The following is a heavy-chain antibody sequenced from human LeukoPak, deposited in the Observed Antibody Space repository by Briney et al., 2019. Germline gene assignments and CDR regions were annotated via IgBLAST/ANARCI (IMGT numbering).Heavy chain of an antibody. CDR2: IYYSGST. D-gene: IGHD3-3*01. CDR1: GGSISSSSYY. CDR3: ARRYYDFWSGYCFDY. J-gene: IGHJ4*02. V-gene: IGHV4-39*07. Sequence: VKPSETLSLTCTVSGGSISSSSYYWGWIRQPPGKGLEWIGSIYYSGSTYYNPSLKSRVTISVDTSKNKFSLKLTSVTAADTAVYYCARRYYDFWSGYCFDYWGKGTLVTVSS.